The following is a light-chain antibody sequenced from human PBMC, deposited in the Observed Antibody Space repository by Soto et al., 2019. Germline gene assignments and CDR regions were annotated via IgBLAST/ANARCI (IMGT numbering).Light chain of an antibody. CDR3: QQYGSSCT. V-gene: IGKV3-20*01. Sequence: ETVLTHSPGTLSLSPWERVTLSFRTSQSAPSSNLAWYQQKPGQAPRLLIYGASSRATGIPDRFSGSGSGTDFTLTISRLEPEDFAVYYCQQYGSSCTFGQGTRLEIK. CDR2: GAS. J-gene: IGKJ5*01. CDR1: QSAPSSN.